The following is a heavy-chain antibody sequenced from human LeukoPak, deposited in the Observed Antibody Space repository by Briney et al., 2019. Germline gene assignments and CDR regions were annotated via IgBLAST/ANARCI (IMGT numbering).Heavy chain of an antibody. Sequence: PGGSLRLSCAVSGFTVSGDYMSWLRQAPGKGLEWVSAISGSGGSTYYADSVKGRFTISRDNSKNTLYLQMNSLRAEDTAVYYCARIYDFWSASIYYFDYWGQGTPVTVSS. CDR1: GFTVSGDY. CDR2: ISGSGGST. J-gene: IGHJ4*02. CDR3: ARIYDFWSASIYYFDY. D-gene: IGHD3-3*01. V-gene: IGHV3-23*01.